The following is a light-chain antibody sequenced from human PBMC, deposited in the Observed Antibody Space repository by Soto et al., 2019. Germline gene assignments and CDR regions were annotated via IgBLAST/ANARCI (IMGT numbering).Light chain of an antibody. CDR2: GAS. J-gene: IGKJ5*01. Sequence: DIQLTQSPSFLSASVGDRVTITCRASQDIISYLAWYQVRPGKAPKLLIYGASTLESGVPSRFSGSGSGTEFTLTVSSLQPEDFATYYCQHLKSYPLTFGRGTRLEIK. V-gene: IGKV1-9*01. CDR3: QHLKSYPLT. CDR1: QDIISY.